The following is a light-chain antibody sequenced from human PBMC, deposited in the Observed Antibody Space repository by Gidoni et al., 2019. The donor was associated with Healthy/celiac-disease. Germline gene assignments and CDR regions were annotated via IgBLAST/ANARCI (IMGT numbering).Light chain of an antibody. J-gene: IGKJ2*01. V-gene: IGKV1-33*01. CDR3: QQYDNLPRYT. Sequence: DIQMTQSPSSLSASVGDRVTITCQASQDISNYLNWYQQKPGVPSRFSGSGSGTDFTFTISSLQPEDIATYYCQQYDNLPRYTFGQXTKLEIK. CDR1: QDISNY.